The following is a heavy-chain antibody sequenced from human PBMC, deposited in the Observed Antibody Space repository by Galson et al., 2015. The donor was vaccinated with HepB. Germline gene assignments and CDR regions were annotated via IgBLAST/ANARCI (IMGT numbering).Heavy chain of an antibody. CDR3: ARGLLVESAVAGIGLGLGY. J-gene: IGHJ4*02. CDR1: GYTFTSYA. Sequence: SVKVSCKASGYTFTSYAMNWVRQAPGQGLEWMGWINTNTGNPTYAQGFTGRFVFSLDTSVSTAYLQISSLKAEDTAVYYCARGLLVESAVAGIGLGLGYWGQGTLVTVSS. CDR2: INTNTGNP. V-gene: IGHV7-4-1*02. D-gene: IGHD6-19*01.